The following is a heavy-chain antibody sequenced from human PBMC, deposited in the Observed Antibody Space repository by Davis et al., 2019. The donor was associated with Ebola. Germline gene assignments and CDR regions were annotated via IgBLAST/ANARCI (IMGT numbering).Heavy chain of an antibody. CDR2: INSDGSST. V-gene: IGHV3-74*01. J-gene: IGHJ5*02. CDR1: GFIFSKYW. CDR3: TRATVLNWLDP. Sequence: GESLKISCTTSGFIFSKYWMHWVRQVPGKGLVWVSRINSDGSSTLYADSVKGRFTISRDNTRNTLYLQMNSLRAEDTAVYYCTRATVLNWLDPWGQGTLVTVSS.